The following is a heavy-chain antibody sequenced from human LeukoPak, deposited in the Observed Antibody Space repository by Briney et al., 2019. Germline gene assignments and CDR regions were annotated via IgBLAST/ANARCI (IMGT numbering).Heavy chain of an antibody. CDR1: GDSVSSNSAA. Sequence: SQTLSLTCAISGDSVSSNSAAWSWIRQSPSRGLEWLGRTYYRSKWYTDYAVSVISRIIINPDTSKNQFSLQVNSVTPEDTAVYYCARRAGGYSHPYDYWGQGTLVTVSS. CDR3: ARRAGGYSHPYDY. D-gene: IGHD4-23*01. CDR2: TYYRSKWYT. V-gene: IGHV6-1*01. J-gene: IGHJ4*02.